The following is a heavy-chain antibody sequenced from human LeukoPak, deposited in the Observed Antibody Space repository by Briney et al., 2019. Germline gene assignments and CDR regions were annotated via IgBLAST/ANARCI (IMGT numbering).Heavy chain of an antibody. Sequence: GGSLRLSCAASGFTFSDYWMSWIRQAPGKGLEWVANIKRDGSEKHYVDSVKGRFTISRDSAKNSLYLQMSSRRAEDTAVFYCAKYSHGSGTSFDPWGQGTLVTVSS. CDR3: AKYSHGSGTSFDP. V-gene: IGHV3-7*01. D-gene: IGHD3-10*01. CDR2: IKRDGSEK. CDR1: GFTFSDYW. J-gene: IGHJ5*02.